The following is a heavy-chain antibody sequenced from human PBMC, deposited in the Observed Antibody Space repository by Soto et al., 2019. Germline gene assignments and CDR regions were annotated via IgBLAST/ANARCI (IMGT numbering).Heavy chain of an antibody. J-gene: IGHJ4*02. D-gene: IGHD2-15*01. CDR3: AKGGGSCYFDY. CDR1: GFTFSTYA. CDR2: ISGSGGNST. V-gene: IGHV3-23*01. Sequence: GGSLRLSCAASGFTFSTYAMSWVRQAPGKGLEWVSAISGSGGNSTFYGDSVKGRFTISRDNSKNTLYLQMNSLGAEDTAVYYCAKGGGSCYFDYWGQGTLVTVSS.